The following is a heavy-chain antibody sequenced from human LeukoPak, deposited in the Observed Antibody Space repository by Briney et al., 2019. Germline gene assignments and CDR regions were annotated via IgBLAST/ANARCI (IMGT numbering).Heavy chain of an antibody. CDR1: GGSISSSSYY. J-gene: IGHJ4*02. CDR3: ARASTAMVISFDY. Sequence: SETLSLTCTVSGGSISSSSYYWGWIRQPPGKGLEWIGSIYYSGSTYYNPSLKSRVTISVDTSKNQFSLKLSSVTAADTAVYYCARASTAMVISFDYWGQGTLVTVSS. V-gene: IGHV4-39*01. CDR2: IYYSGST. D-gene: IGHD5-18*01.